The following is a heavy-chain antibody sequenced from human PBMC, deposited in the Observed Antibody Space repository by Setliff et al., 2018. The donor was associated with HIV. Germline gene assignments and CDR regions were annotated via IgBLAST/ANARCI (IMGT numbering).Heavy chain of an antibody. CDR2: IYYSGST. J-gene: IGHJ3*02. Sequence: SETLSLTCTVSGGSISSAAYYWSWIRQHPGKGLEWIGHIYYSGSTNYNPSLKSRVTISVDTSKNQFSLKLTSVTAADTAVYYCSRDSPPMSGYPYNAFDIWGQGTMVTVSS. CDR3: SRDSPPMSGYPYNAFDI. D-gene: IGHD3-3*01. CDR1: GGSISSAAYY. V-gene: IGHV4-31*03.